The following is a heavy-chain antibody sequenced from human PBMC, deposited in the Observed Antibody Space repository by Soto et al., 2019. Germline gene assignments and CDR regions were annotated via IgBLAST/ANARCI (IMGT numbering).Heavy chain of an antibody. CDR1: GFTFSSYS. V-gene: IGHV3-48*02. CDR2: ISSSSSTI. CDR3: ARDGTMVRGVIISKRAFDI. Sequence: GSLRLSCAASGFTFSSYSMNWVRHAPGKWLEWVSYISSSSSTIYYADSVKGRFTISRDNAKNSLYLQMNSLRDEDTAVYYCARDGTMVRGVIISKRAFDIWGQGTMVTVSS. D-gene: IGHD3-10*01. J-gene: IGHJ3*02.